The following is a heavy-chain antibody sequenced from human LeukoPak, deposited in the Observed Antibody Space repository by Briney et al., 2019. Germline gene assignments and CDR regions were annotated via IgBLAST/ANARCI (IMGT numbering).Heavy chain of an antibody. Sequence: GGALRLSCGVCVFPLSRYPVRCVRQAPGKGVVWVSPFCWWEGRTLYADSEKGRFTISRDNSKNTLYLQMNSVRAEDTAVYYCAKGGGDIVVVVAGYGMDVWGQGTTVTVSS. D-gene: IGHD2-15*01. V-gene: IGHV3-23*01. J-gene: IGHJ6*02. CDR1: VFPLSRYP. CDR3: AKGGGDIVVVVAGYGMDV. CDR2: FCWWEGRT.